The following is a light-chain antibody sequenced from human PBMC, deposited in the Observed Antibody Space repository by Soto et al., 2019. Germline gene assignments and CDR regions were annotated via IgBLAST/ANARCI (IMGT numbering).Light chain of an antibody. CDR3: QSYDSSLSGWV. CDR2: GNT. Sequence: QSVLTQPPSVSGAPGQRVTISCTGSSSNIGASYDVHWYQRLPGTAPKLLIYGNTNRPSGVPDRFSGSKSGTSASLAITGLQAEDEADYYCQSYDSSLSGWVFGGGTKVTVL. J-gene: IGLJ3*02. CDR1: SSNIGASYD. V-gene: IGLV1-40*01.